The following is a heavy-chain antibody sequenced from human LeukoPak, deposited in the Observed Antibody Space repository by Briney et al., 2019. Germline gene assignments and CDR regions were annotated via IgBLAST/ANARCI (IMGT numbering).Heavy chain of an antibody. V-gene: IGHV1-69*04. Sequence: ASVKVSCKASGYTFTSYAMDWVRQAPGQGLEWMGRIIPILGIANYAQKFQGRVTMTTDTSTSTANMELRSLTSDDTAVYYCARTGNWAPDYWGQGTLVTVSS. D-gene: IGHD1-14*01. CDR3: ARTGNWAPDY. CDR2: IIPILGIA. J-gene: IGHJ4*02. CDR1: GYTFTSYA.